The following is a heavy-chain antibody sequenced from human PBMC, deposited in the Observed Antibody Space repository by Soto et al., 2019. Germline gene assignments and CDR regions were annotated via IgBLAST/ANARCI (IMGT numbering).Heavy chain of an antibody. CDR3: ARDGPLSSARTWFAS. V-gene: IGHV1-18*01. CDR2: SSGYNGDI. CDR1: GYTNTSSG. J-gene: IGHJ5*01. Sequence: CQQSGYTNTSSGSRCVRHATGQGLAWMGWSSGYNGDIKYAQKFQGRVKMPADTSTSTAYMDLRSLRSDDTAIYFGARDGPLSSARTWFASWGQGTPVTVSP. D-gene: IGHD6-6*01.